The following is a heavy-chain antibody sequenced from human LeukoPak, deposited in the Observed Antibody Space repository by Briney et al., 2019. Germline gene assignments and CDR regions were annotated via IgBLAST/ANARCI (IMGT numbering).Heavy chain of an antibody. D-gene: IGHD3-22*01. CDR2: IDHSGSI. Sequence: PSETLSLTCAVYGGSFSGYYWSWIRQPPGKGLEWMGSIDHSGSIYYNPSLKSRVTISVDTSKNQFPLKVSSVTAADTAVYYCARVMDYYDGTGYPPPAAADYWGQGTLVTVSS. J-gene: IGHJ4*02. V-gene: IGHV4-34*01. CDR1: GGSFSGYY. CDR3: ARVMDYYDGTGYPPPAAADY.